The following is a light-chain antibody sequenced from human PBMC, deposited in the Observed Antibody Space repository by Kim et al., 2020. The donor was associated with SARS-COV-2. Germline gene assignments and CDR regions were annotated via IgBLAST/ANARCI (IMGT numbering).Light chain of an antibody. J-gene: IGLJ2*01. CDR1: SGHIHSA. CDR2: VNSDGSH. CDR3: QTWGTTVV. Sequence: GASVKLPCTLSSGHIHSAIAWHQQQPEKGPRYLMKVNSDGSHNKGDGIPDRFSGSSSGADRYLTISSLQSEDEADYYCQTWGTTVVFGGGTQLTVL. V-gene: IGLV4-69*01.